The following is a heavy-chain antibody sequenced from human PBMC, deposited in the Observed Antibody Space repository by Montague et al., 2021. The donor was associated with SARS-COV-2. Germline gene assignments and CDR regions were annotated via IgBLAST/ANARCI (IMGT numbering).Heavy chain of an antibody. CDR1: GFIFSTYI. CDR2: ISGNSRYL. V-gene: IGHV3-21*01. J-gene: IGHJ4*02. D-gene: IGHD1-1*01. CDR3: AIATIDF. Sequence: SLRLSCPASGFIFSTYIMNWVRQAPGKGLEWVSSISGNSRYLYYADSVKGRFTISRDNAKNSLYLQMNSLRAEDTAVYYCAIATIDFRGQGTLVSVSS.